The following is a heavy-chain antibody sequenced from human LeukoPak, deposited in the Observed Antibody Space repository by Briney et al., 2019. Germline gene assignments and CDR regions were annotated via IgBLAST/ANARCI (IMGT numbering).Heavy chain of an antibody. CDR2: IYTSGDT. V-gene: IGHV4-61*02. J-gene: IGHJ3*02. Sequence: SETLSLTCTVSGDSISSDTYYWNWIRQSAGKGLEWIGRIYTSGDTYYNPSLKSRVTISADTSKNQFSLKLTSVTAADAAMYYCAREYRSGYFYVHDAFDMWGQGTMVIVSS. D-gene: IGHD3-22*01. CDR3: AREYRSGYFYVHDAFDM. CDR1: GDSISSDTYY.